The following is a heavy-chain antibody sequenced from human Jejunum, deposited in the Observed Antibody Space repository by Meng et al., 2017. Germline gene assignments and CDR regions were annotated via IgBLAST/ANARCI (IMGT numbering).Heavy chain of an antibody. CDR2: ISGSGRAI. D-gene: IGHD3-3*01. J-gene: IGHJ4*02. CDR3: AKDGPGVSEWFYFDY. V-gene: IGHV3-23*01. CDR1: GFTFSNYA. Sequence: GGSLRLSCVVSGFTFSNYAMHWVRQAPGKGLEWVSGISGSGRAIYDADSMNGRFTISRDNSKHTLDLQMNSLRAEDTAVYYCAKDGPGVSEWFYFDYWGQGTLVTVSS.